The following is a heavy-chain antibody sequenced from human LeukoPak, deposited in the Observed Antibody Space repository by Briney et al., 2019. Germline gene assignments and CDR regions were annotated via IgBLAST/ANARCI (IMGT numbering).Heavy chain of an antibody. V-gene: IGHV4-59*08. D-gene: IGHD6-19*01. CDR1: GHSISSYY. CDR3: ARVYSSGWYYFDY. CDR2: IYNSGST. J-gene: IGHJ4*02. Sequence: SETLSLTCTVSGHSISSYYWSWIRQSPGKGLEWIGYIYNSGSTNYNPSLKIPVTISVDTSKNQFSLKLSSVTAADTAVYYCARVYSSGWYYFDYWGQGTLVTVSS.